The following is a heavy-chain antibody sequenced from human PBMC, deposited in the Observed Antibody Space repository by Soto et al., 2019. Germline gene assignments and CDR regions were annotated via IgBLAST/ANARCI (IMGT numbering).Heavy chain of an antibody. V-gene: IGHV1-69*01. Sequence: QVQLVQSGAEVKKPGSSVKVSCKASGGTFSSYVVTWVRQAPGQGLEWMGEIIPIFDTATYAQKFQGRVRITADEPPSTAYMGRGSRGPEARAWYSGARKPTTLGGGRSDPGGRGTWSPSPQ. J-gene: IGHJ5*02. CDR2: IIPIFDTA. D-gene: IGHD3-16*01. CDR1: GGTFSSYV. CDR3: ARKPTTLGGGRSDP.